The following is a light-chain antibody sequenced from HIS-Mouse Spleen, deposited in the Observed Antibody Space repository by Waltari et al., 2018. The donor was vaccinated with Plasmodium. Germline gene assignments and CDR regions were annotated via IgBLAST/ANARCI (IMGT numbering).Light chain of an antibody. CDR1: ALPKKY. J-gene: IGLJ3*02. V-gene: IGLV3-10*01. CDR3: YSTDSSGNHRV. CDR2: EDS. Sequence: SYELTQPPSVSVSPVQTARITCSGAALPKKYAYWYPQKSGQAPVPVIYEDSKRPSGIPERFSGSSSGTMATLTISGGQVEDEADYYCYSTDSSGNHRVFGGGTKLTVL.